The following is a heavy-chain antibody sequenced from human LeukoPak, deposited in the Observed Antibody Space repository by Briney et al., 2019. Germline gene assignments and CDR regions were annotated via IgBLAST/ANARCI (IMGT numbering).Heavy chain of an antibody. V-gene: IGHV4-39*01. Sequence: SETLSLTCTVSGGSISSSSYYWGWIRQPPGKGLEWIGSIYYSGSTYYNPSLKSRVTISVDTSKNQFSLKLSSVTAADTAVYYCARHCSSTSCYYDAFDIWGQGTMVTVSS. J-gene: IGHJ3*02. CDR2: IYYSGST. CDR1: GGSISSSSYY. D-gene: IGHD2-2*01. CDR3: ARHCSSTSCYYDAFDI.